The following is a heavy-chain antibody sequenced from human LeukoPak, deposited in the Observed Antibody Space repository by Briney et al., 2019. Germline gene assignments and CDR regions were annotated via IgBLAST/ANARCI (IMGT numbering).Heavy chain of an antibody. CDR3: ARDQGAPDYYDSSGYYYHAPFDP. CDR2: INPSGSST. Sequence: ASVKVSCKASGYTFTSDYMHWVRQAPGQGLEWMGIINPSGSSTSYAQKFQGRVTMTRDTSTSTVYMELSSLRSEDTAVYYCARDQGAPDYYDSSGYYYHAPFDPWGQGTLVTVSS. J-gene: IGHJ5*02. D-gene: IGHD3-22*01. CDR1: GYTFTSDY. V-gene: IGHV1-46*01.